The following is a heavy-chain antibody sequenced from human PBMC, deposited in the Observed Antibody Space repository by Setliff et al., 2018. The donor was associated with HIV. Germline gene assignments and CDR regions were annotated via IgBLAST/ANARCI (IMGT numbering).Heavy chain of an antibody. J-gene: IGHJ4*02. CDR2: INHSGST. D-gene: IGHD3-16*02. CDR3: ARVRYDYVWGSYRSGYFFDY. V-gene: IGHV4-34*01. CDR1: GGSFSDYY. Sequence: SETLSLTCAVYGGSFSDYYWSWIRQPPGKGLEWIGEINHSGSTSYNPSLKSRVTISVDTSTNQFSLKLNSVTAADTAVYYCARVRYDYVWGSYRSGYFFDYWGQGTLVTVSS.